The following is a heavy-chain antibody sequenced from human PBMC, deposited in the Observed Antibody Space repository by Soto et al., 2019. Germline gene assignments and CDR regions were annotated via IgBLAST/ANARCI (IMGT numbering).Heavy chain of an antibody. V-gene: IGHV4-59*01. Sequence: ETLSLTCTVSGGSISSYYWSWIRQPPGKGLEWIGYIYYSGSTNYNPSLKSRVTISVDTSKNQFSLKLSSVTAADTAVYYCARSHYYDSSGYYFDYRGQGTLVTVAS. CDR2: IYYSGST. CDR1: GGSISSYY. CDR3: ARSHYYDSSGYYFDY. J-gene: IGHJ4*02. D-gene: IGHD3-22*01.